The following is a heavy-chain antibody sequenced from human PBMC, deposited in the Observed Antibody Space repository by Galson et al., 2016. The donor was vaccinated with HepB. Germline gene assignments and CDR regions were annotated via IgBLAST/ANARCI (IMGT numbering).Heavy chain of an antibody. V-gene: IGHV1-58*02. D-gene: IGHD1-26*01. CDR3: AMDRLGGLDY. Sequence: SVKVSCKASGFNFGSKAIHWVRQARGQHLEWIGWIVFGSGNTNFAQDLQERVTFARDISTNTVHMDLGGLTSDDTAVYYRAMDRLGGLDYWGQGSLVTVSS. J-gene: IGHJ4*02. CDR1: GFNFGSKA. CDR2: IVFGSGNT.